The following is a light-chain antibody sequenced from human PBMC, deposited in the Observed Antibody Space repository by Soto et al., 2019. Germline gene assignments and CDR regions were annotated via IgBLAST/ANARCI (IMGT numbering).Light chain of an antibody. J-gene: IGKJ4*01. CDR2: GAS. V-gene: IGKV3-20*01. CDR3: QQYGGTPPNT. CDR1: QIVRSTY. Sequence: EIVLTQSPGTLSLSPGERATLSCRASQIVRSTYLAWFQQKPGQAPRLLIYGASTRATGIPDRFSGSGSGTDLVLTIRGREPEDVALYYCQQYGGTPPNTFGGGTKVE.